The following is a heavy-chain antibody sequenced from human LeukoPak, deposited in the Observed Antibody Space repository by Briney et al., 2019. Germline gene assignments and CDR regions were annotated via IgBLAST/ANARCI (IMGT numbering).Heavy chain of an antibody. CDR3: ASQVRLERRYYYYYMDA. J-gene: IGHJ6*03. V-gene: IGHV4-34*01. CDR1: GGSLSDYY. D-gene: IGHD1-1*01. Sequence: SETLSLTCAVYGGSLSDYYWSWIRQPPGKGLEWIGEINHSGSTNYNPSLKSRVTISLDTSKNQFSLKLSSVTAADTAVYYCASQVRLERRYYYYYMDAWDKGTTVTVSS. CDR2: INHSGST.